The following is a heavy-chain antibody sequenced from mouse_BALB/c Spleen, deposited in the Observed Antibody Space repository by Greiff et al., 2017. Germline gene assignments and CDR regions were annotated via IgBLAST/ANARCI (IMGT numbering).Heavy chain of an antibody. CDR1: GYAFTNYL. CDR2: INPGSGGT. V-gene: IGHV1-54*01. Sequence: QVQLQQSGAELVRPGTSVKVSCKASGYAFTNYLIEWVKQRPGQGLEWIGVINPGSGGTNYNEKFKGKATLTADKSSSTAYMQLSSLTSDDSAVYFCARDDYGSLDYWGQGTTITVSS. CDR3: ARDDYGSLDY. J-gene: IGHJ2*01. D-gene: IGHD1-1*01.